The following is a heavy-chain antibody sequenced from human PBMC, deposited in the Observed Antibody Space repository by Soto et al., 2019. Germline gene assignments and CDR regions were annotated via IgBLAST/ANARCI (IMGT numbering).Heavy chain of an antibody. J-gene: IGHJ5*02. CDR1: GGSFSGYY. CDR3: ARDPAP. V-gene: IGHV4-31*11. CDR2: IYNSGTT. Sequence: SETLCLTCAVYGGSFSGYYWTWIRQHPGKGLEWIGYIYNSGTTYYNPSLKSRVTISVDTSKNQFSLKLTSVTAADTAVYYCARDPAPWGQGTLVTVSS.